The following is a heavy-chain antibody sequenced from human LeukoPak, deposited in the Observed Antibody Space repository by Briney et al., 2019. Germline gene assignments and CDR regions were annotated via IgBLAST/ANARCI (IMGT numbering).Heavy chain of an antibody. CDR3: AKSGGSGSYYKDYYYYYMDV. D-gene: IGHD3-10*01. CDR2: IRYDGSNK. CDR1: GFTFSSYG. Sequence: GGSLSLSCAASGFTFSSYGMHWVRQAPGKGLEWMAFIRYDGSNKYYADSVKGRFTISRYNSKNTLYLQMNSLRAEDTAVYYCAKSGGSGSYYKDYYYYYMDVWGKGTTVTISS. J-gene: IGHJ6*03. V-gene: IGHV3-30*02.